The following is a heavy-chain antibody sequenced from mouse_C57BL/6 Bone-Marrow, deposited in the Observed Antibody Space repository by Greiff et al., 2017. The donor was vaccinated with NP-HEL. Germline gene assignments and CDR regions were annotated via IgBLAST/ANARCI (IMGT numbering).Heavy chain of an antibody. CDR2: IDPSDSYT. CDR3: ARGVTTVVRDFDY. D-gene: IGHD1-1*01. J-gene: IGHJ2*01. CDR1: GYTFTSYW. V-gene: IGHV1-50*01. Sequence: VQLQQPGAELVKPGASVKLSCKASGYTFTSYWMHWVKQRPGQGLEWIGEIDPSDSYTNYNQKFKGKATLTVDTSSSTAYMQLSSLTSEDSAVYYCARGVTTVVRDFDYWGQGTTLTVSS.